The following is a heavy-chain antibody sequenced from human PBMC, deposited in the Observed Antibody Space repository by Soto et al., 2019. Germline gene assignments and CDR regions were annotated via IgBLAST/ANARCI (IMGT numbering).Heavy chain of an antibody. D-gene: IGHD5-12*01. J-gene: IGHJ4*02. CDR3: ARVDIVATMVDY. V-gene: IGHV4-34*01. CDR1: GGSFSGYY. CDR2: INHSGRT. Sequence: PSETLSLTCAVYGGSFSGYYWSWIRQPPGKGLEWIGEINHSGRTNYNPSLKSRVTISVDTSKNQFSLKLSSVTAADTAVYYCARVDIVATMVDYWGQGTLVTVSS.